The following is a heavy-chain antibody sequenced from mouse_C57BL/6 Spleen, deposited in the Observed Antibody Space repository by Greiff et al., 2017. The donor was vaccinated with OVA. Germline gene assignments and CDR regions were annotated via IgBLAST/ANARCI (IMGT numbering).Heavy chain of an antibody. D-gene: IGHD3-2*02. CDR2: ISSGSSTI. Sequence: DVMLVESGGGLVKPGGSLKLSCAASGFTFSDYGMHWVRQAPEKGLEWVAYISSGSSTIYYADTVKGRFTISRDNAKNTLFLQMTSLRSEDTAMYYCASWGGTAQADYWGQGTTLTVSS. CDR1: GFTFSDYG. CDR3: ASWGGTAQADY. V-gene: IGHV5-17*01. J-gene: IGHJ2*01.